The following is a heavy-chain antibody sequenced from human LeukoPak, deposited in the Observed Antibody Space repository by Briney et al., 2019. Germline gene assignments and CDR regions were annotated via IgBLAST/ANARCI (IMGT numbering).Heavy chain of an antibody. D-gene: IGHD1-26*01. CDR3: TTGALGGGSYFGY. CDR2: IKGDESRT. J-gene: IGHJ4*02. Sequence: GRSLTLSCAASGFAFSSYWMHWVRQDPGKGLVWVSRIKGDESRTDYADSVKGRFTISRDNARNTLFLQMDSLGAEDTAVYYCTTGALGGGSYFGYWGQGTLVTVSS. V-gene: IGHV3-74*01. CDR1: GFAFSSYW.